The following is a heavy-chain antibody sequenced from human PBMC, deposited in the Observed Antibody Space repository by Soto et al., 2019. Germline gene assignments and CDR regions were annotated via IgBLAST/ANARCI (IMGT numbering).Heavy chain of an antibody. CDR1: GGSISSSKW. V-gene: IGHV4-4*02. J-gene: IGHJ4*02. D-gene: IGHD2-21*02. CDR3: ATTTVVTRRDFDY. CDR2: IYHSGST. Sequence: QVQLQESGPGLVKPSGTLSLTCAVSGGSISSSKWWSWVRQPPGKGLEWIGEIYHSGSTNYNPSLKSRGTISVDKSKNHFSLKLTSVTAADTAVYYCATTTVVTRRDFDYWGQGTLVTVSS.